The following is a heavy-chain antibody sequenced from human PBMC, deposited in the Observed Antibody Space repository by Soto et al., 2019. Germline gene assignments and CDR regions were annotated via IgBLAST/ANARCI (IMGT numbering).Heavy chain of an antibody. J-gene: IGHJ5*02. Sequence: SETLSLTCAVYGGSFSGYYWSWIRQPPGKGLEWIGEINHSGSTNYNPSLKSRVTISVDTSKNQFSLKLSSVTAADTAVYYCARLWFGGPFDPWGQGTLVTVSS. CDR1: GGSFSGYY. D-gene: IGHD3-10*01. CDR3: ARLWFGGPFDP. CDR2: INHSGST. V-gene: IGHV4-34*01.